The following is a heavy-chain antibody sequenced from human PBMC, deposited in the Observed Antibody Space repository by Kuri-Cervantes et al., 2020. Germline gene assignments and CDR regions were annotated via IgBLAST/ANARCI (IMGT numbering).Heavy chain of an antibody. Sequence: GESLKISCAASGFTFDDYAMHWVRQAPGKGLEWVSLISWDGGSTYYADSVKGRFTISRDNAKNSLYLQMNSLRAEDTAVYYCARDLSWGYYDSSGYYSWGQGTLVTVSS. D-gene: IGHD3-22*01. V-gene: IGHV3-43D*04. CDR2: ISWDGGST. CDR1: GFTFDDYA. CDR3: ARDLSWGYYDSSGYYS. J-gene: IGHJ4*02.